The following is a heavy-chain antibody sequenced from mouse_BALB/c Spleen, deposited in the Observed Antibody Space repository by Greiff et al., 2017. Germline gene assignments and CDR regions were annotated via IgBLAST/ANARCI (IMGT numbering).Heavy chain of an antibody. CDR1: GYSFTGYF. CDR2: INPYNGDT. Sequence: EVQLQQSGPELVKPGASVKISCKASGYSFTGYFMNWVKQSHGKSLEWIGRINPYNGDTFYNQKFKGKATLTVDKSSSTAHMELLSLTSEDSAVYYCGRGAGYGSNHYYAMDYWGQGTSVTVSS. D-gene: IGHD1-1*01. V-gene: IGHV1-37*01. CDR3: GRGAGYGSNHYYAMDY. J-gene: IGHJ4*01.